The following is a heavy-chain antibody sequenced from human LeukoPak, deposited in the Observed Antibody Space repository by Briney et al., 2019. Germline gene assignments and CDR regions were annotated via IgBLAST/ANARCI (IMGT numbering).Heavy chain of an antibody. CDR2: IYSGGRT. CDR1: GFSVSSNY. D-gene: IGHD3-16*01. V-gene: IGHV3-53*01. CDR3: AGDYALVPSPIDY. J-gene: IGHJ4*02. Sequence: GGSLRLSCAASGFSVSSNYMSWVRQAPGKGLEWGSVIYSGGRTYYADSVQGRFTISRDNSKSTLDLQMNSLRAEDTAVYYCAGDYALVPSPIDYWGQGTLVTVSS.